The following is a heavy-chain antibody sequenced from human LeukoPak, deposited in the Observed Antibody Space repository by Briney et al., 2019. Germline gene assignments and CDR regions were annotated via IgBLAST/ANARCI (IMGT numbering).Heavy chain of an antibody. CDR2: IWYDGSNK. CDR1: GFTFSSYG. J-gene: IGHJ6*02. CDR3: ARGDIVVVVAATRPMDV. D-gene: IGHD2-15*01. Sequence: PGRSLRLSCAASGFTFSSYGMHWVRQAPGKGLEWVAVIWYDGSNKYYADSVKGRFTISRDNSKNTLYLQMNSLRAEDTAVYYCARGDIVVVVAATRPMDVWGQGTTVTVSS. V-gene: IGHV3-33*01.